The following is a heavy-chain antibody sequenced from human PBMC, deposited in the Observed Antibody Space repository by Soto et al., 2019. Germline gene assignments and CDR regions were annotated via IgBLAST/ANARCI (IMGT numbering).Heavy chain of an antibody. CDR2: IQSGGPT. D-gene: IGHD2-15*01. V-gene: IGHV3-66*01. Sequence: EVHLVESGGGLVQPGGSLRLSCAASGFTVSSKYMSWVRQAPGKGLEWVSLIQSGGPTSYADSVKGRFTISRDTSENTLHLQMASLRAEDTAVYYCARDDVLCDGGRCYGVPLDVWGNGTTVTVSS. CDR3: ARDDVLCDGGRCYGVPLDV. CDR1: GFTVSSKY. J-gene: IGHJ6*04.